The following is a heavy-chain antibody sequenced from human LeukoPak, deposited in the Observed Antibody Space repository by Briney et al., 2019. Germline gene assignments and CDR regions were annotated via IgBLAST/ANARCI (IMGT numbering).Heavy chain of an antibody. CDR1: GFIFSTYW. CDR3: ARDKSADYGDSYFDS. J-gene: IGHJ4*02. Sequence: PGGSLRLSCAASGFIFSTYWMSWVRQAPGKGLEWVASIKQDGGEEHYVDSVKGRFTISRDNAKNSLYLQMNSLRAEDTAVYYCARDKSADYGDSYFDSWGQGILVTVSS. D-gene: IGHD4-17*01. CDR2: IKQDGGEE. V-gene: IGHV3-7*01.